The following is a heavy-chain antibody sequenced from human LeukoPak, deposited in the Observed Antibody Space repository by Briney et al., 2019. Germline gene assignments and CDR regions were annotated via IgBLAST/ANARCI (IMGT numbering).Heavy chain of an antibody. CDR3: ARDYHDDTVSLFDY. Sequence: SISSSSSYIYYADSVKGRFTISRDNAKDSLYLQMNSLRAEDTAVYCCARDYHDDTVSLFDYWGQGTLVTVSS. J-gene: IGHJ4*02. V-gene: IGHV3-21*01. D-gene: IGHD3-22*01. CDR2: ISSSSSYI.